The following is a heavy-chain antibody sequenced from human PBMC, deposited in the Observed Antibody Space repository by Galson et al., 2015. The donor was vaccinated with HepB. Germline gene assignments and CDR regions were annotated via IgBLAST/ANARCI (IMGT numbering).Heavy chain of an antibody. Sequence: SLRLSCAASGFIFTNYWMSWVRQAPGKRLEWVANMKHDGSEKYYVDSVKGRFTISRDNAQNSLDLQMTSLRAEDTAVSYCAKDTDGFFDYWGQGTLVTVSS. CDR1: GFIFTNYW. CDR3: AKDTDGFFDY. J-gene: IGHJ4*02. CDR2: MKHDGSEK. V-gene: IGHV3-7*03.